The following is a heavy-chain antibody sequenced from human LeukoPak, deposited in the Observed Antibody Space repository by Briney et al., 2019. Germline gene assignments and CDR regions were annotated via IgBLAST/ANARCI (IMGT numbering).Heavy chain of an antibody. CDR3: AQGGLLRYFDWPQAAFDI. CDR2: IYWNDDK. Sequence: SGPTLVNPTQTLTLTCTFSGFSLSTSGVGVGWIRQPPGKALEWLALIYWNDDKRYSPSLKSRLTITKDTSKNQVVLTMTNMDPVDTATYYCAQGGLLRYFDWPQAAFDIWGQGTMVTVSS. V-gene: IGHV2-5*01. J-gene: IGHJ3*02. D-gene: IGHD3-9*01. CDR1: GFSLSTSGVG.